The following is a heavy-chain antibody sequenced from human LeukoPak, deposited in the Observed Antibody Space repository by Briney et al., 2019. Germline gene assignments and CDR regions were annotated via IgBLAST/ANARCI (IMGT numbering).Heavy chain of an antibody. CDR3: ARAGSAAVAGSEFDY. CDR1: GFTFSSSA. D-gene: IGHD6-19*01. J-gene: IGHJ4*02. V-gene: IGHV3-23*01. Sequence: GGSLRLSCAASGFTFSSSAMSWVRQVPGKGLEWVSGISASGGSTSYADSVRGRFTISRDNSKNTLYVQMNSLRDEDTAVYYCARAGSAAVAGSEFDYWGQGTLVTVSS. CDR2: ISASGGST.